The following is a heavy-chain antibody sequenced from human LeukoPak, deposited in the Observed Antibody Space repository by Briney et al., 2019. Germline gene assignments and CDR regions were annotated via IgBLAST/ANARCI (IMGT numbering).Heavy chain of an antibody. CDR3: ARERGSSWYFDY. J-gene: IGHJ4*02. V-gene: IGHV1-46*01. CDR1: GYTFTNFG. D-gene: IGHD6-13*01. CDR2: INPSGGST. Sequence: ASVKVSCNTSGYTFTNFGLTWVRQAPGQGLEWMGIINPSGGSTSYAQKFQGRVTMTRDTSTSTVYMELSSLRSEDTAVYYCARERGSSWYFDYWGQGTLVTVSS.